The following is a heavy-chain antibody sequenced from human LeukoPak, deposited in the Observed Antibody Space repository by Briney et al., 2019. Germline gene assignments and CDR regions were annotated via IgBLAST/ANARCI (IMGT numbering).Heavy chain of an antibody. CDR1: GFTFSSYA. Sequence: PGGSLGLSCAASGFTFSSYAMHWVRQAPGKGLEWVAVISYDGSNKYYADSVKGRFTISRDNSKNTLYLQMNSLRAEDTAVYYCARGGRYSYGHNWFDPWGQGTLVTVSS. CDR2: ISYDGSNK. D-gene: IGHD5-18*01. V-gene: IGHV3-30-3*01. J-gene: IGHJ5*02. CDR3: ARGGRYSYGHNWFDP.